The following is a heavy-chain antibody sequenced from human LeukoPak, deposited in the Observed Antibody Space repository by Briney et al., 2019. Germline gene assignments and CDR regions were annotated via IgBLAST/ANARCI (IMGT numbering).Heavy chain of an antibody. Sequence: SETLSLTCAVYGGSFSGYYWSWIRQPPGKGLEWIGEINHSGSTNYNPSLKSRVTISVDTSKNQFSLKLSSVTAADTAVYYCARLKRTMVRGVTRNLYYYYYYMDVWGKGTTVTISS. CDR2: INHSGST. CDR3: ARLKRTMVRGVTRNLYYYYYYMDV. V-gene: IGHV4-34*01. CDR1: GGSFSGYY. D-gene: IGHD3-10*01. J-gene: IGHJ6*03.